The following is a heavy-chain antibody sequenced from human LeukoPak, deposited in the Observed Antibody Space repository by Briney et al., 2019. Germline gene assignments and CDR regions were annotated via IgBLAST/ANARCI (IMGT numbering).Heavy chain of an antibody. CDR2: IYSGGST. D-gene: IGHD3-3*01. CDR3: ARSIFDGAFDI. J-gene: IGHJ3*02. V-gene: IGHV3-66*01. Sequence: PGGSLRLSCAASGFTVSSNYMSWVRQAPGKGLEWVSVIYSGGSTYYADSVKGRFTISRDNSKNTLYLQMNSLRAEDTAVYYCARSIFDGAFDIWGQGTMVTVSS. CDR1: GFTVSSNY.